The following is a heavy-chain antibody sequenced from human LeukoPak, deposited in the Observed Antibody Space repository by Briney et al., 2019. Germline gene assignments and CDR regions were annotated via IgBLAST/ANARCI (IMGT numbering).Heavy chain of an antibody. J-gene: IGHJ4*02. D-gene: IGHD5-18*01. V-gene: IGHV1-18*04. CDR2: ISGYNGNT. CDR3: ARAPRGYSYGYLYF. Sequence: ASVKVSCKASGYTFTSYAISWVRQAPGQGLEWMGWISGYNGNTNYAQKVQGRVNMTTDISTSTAYMELRSLRSDDTAVYYCARAPRGYSYGYLYFWGQGSLVTVSS. CDR1: GYTFTSYA.